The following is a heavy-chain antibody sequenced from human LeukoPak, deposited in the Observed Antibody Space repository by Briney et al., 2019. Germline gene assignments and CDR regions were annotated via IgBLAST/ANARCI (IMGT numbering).Heavy chain of an antibody. CDR1: GFTFSSFW. CDR2: IKQDGSEK. J-gene: IGHJ4*02. CDR3: ARVTSMEDDYVWGSYRSHGDFDY. V-gene: IGHV3-7*01. Sequence: RSGGSLRLSCAASGFTFSSFWMRWVRQAPGKGLELVANIKQDGSEKYYVDSVKGRFTISRDNAKNSLYLQMNSLRAEDTAVYYCARVTSMEDDYVWGSYRSHGDFDYWGQGTLVTVSS. D-gene: IGHD3-16*02.